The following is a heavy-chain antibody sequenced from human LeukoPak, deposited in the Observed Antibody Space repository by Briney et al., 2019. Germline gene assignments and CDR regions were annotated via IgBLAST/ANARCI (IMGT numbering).Heavy chain of an antibody. CDR3: ASMQAGTVEY. CDR1: GGTFSSYA. CDR2: ISAYNGNT. V-gene: IGHV1-18*01. D-gene: IGHD1-14*01. Sequence: GASVKVSCKASGGTFSSYAISWVRQAPGQGLEWMGWISAYNGNTNYAQKLQGRVTMTTDTSTSTAYMELRSLRSDDTAVYYCASMQAGTVEYWGQGTLVTVSS. J-gene: IGHJ4*02.